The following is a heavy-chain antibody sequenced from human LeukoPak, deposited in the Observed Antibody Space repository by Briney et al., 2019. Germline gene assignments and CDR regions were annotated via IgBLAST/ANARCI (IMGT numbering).Heavy chain of an antibody. CDR2: ISYDGSNK. CDR1: GFTFSSYG. CDR3: ARSYLWELLGVAFDL. V-gene: IGHV3-30*03. J-gene: IGHJ3*01. D-gene: IGHD1-26*01. Sequence: GRSLRLSCAASGFTFSSYGMHWVRQAPGKGLEWVAVISYDGSNKYYADSVKGRFTISRDNSKNTLYLQMNSLRAEDTAVYYCARSYLWELLGVAFDLWGQGTMVTVSS.